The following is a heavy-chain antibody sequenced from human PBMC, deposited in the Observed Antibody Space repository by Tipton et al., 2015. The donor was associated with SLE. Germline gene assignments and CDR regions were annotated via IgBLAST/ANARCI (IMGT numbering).Heavy chain of an antibody. Sequence: TLSLTCAVYGGSFSGYYWSWIRQPPGKGLEWIGEINHSGSTNYNPSLKSRVPISVDTSKNQFSLKLSSVTAAATAVYYCAGTYYGDYVWFDPWGQGILVTVSS. CDR1: GGSFSGYY. J-gene: IGHJ5*02. CDR2: INHSGST. D-gene: IGHD4-17*01. CDR3: AGTYYGDYVWFDP. V-gene: IGHV4-34*01.